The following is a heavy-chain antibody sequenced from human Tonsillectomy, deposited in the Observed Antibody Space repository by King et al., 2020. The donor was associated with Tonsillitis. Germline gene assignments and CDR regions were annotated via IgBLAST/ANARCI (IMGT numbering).Heavy chain of an antibody. CDR3: ARAAGGSNRLFDS. Sequence: QLQESGPGLVKPSQTLSLTCAVSGGYMSSGGYSWNWIRQPPGKRLEWIGYTYYSGTTYYSPSLESRVTISVETTKNQFSLELTSVTAADTALYYCARAAGGSNRLFDSWGQGALVTVSS. CDR1: GGYMSSGGYS. D-gene: IGHD1-14*01. CDR2: TYYSGTT. J-gene: IGHJ4*02. V-gene: IGHV4-30-4*07.